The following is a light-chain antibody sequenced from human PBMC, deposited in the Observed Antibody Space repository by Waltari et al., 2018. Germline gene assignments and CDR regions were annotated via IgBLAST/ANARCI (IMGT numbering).Light chain of an antibody. CDR2: EGS. J-gene: IGLJ2*01. CDR3: CSYAGSSTVV. CDR1: SSDVGSYNL. V-gene: IGLV2-23*01. Sequence: QSALTQPASVSGSPGQSITISCTGTSSDVGSYNLVSWDQQYPGKAPKLMIYEGSKRPAGVSHRFSGSKSGNTASLTIYGLQAEDEADYYCCSYAGSSTVVFGGGTKLTVL.